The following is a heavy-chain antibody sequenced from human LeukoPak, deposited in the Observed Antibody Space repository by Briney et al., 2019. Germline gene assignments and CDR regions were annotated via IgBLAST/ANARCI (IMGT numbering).Heavy chain of an antibody. Sequence: PGGSLRLSCAASGFTVSSIYMSWVRQAPGKGLEWVSIIYGGSTYYADSVKGRFTISRDNSKNTVYLQMNSLRAEGTAVYYCARDFEGVHRTTNSYTYYYYMDVWGKGTTVIVSS. V-gene: IGHV3-53*01. CDR3: ARDFEGVHRTTNSYTYYYYMDV. D-gene: IGHD2/OR15-2a*01. J-gene: IGHJ6*03. CDR1: GFTVSSIY. CDR2: IYGGST.